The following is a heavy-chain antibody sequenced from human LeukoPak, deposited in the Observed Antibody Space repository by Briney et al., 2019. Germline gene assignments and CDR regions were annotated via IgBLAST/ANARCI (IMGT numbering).Heavy chain of an antibody. D-gene: IGHD6-13*01. V-gene: IGHV1-69*05. CDR1: GGTFSSYA. J-gene: IGHJ4*02. Sequence: GASVKVSCKASGGTFSSYAISWVRQAPGQGLEWMGGIIPIFGTANYAQKFQGRVTITTDESTSTAYMELSSLRSEDTAVYYCAREAAAGTTRQDYWGQGTLVTVSS. CDR2: IIPIFGTA. CDR3: AREAAAGTTRQDY.